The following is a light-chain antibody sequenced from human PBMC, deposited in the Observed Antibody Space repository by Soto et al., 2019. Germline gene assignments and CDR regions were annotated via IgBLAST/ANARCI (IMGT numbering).Light chain of an antibody. J-gene: IGKJ5*01. V-gene: IGKV1-9*01. CDR3: QQLNSYPIP. CDR1: QGINSF. Sequence: DIQLTQSPSFLSASVGDRVTITCRASQGINSFLGWYQQKPGKGPRLLIYAASALQSGVPSRFSGSGSGTEFTLTISSLQPEDFATYYCQQLNSYPIPFGQGTRLEIK. CDR2: AAS.